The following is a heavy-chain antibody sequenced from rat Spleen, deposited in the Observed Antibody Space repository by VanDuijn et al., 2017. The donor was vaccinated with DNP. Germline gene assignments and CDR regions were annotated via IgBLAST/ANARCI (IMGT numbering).Heavy chain of an antibody. CDR2: ISYDGSTT. Sequence: EVQLVEAGGGLVQPGRSMKLSCVASGFTFSHYYMAWVRQAPKKGLEWVATISYDGSTTNYRDSVKGRITVSRDNAKSTLYLQMDSLRSEDTATYYCARPDYWGQGVMVTVSS. CDR3: ARPDY. J-gene: IGHJ2*01. V-gene: IGHV5-7*01. CDR1: GFTFSHYY.